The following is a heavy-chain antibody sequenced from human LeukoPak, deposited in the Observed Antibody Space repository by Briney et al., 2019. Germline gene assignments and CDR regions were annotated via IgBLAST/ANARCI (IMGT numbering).Heavy chain of an antibody. CDR1: GGSISSYY. CDR2: IFYSGST. J-gene: IGHJ3*02. V-gene: IGHV4-59*12. CDR3: AKSNGYGLVDI. D-gene: IGHD3-10*01. Sequence: PSETLSLTCTVSGGSISSYYWSWIRQPPGKGPEWIGNIFYSGSTYYSPSLRSRVTISLDTSRNQFSLKLNSVTAADTAVYYCAKSNGYGLVDIWGQGTMVTVSS.